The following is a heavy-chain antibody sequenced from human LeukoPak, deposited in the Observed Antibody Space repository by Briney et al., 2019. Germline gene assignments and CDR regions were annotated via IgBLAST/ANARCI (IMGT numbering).Heavy chain of an antibody. CDR1: GLTFSSYA. CDR2: ISGSGGTT. Sequence: PGGSLRLSCAASGLTFSSYAMSWVRQAPGKGLEWVSAISGSGGTTYYADSVKGRFTISRDNSKNTLYLQMNSLRAEDTAVYYCAKSDFWSGYYPPPDYWGQRTLVTVSS. V-gene: IGHV3-23*01. D-gene: IGHD3-3*01. J-gene: IGHJ4*02. CDR3: AKSDFWSGYYPPPDY.